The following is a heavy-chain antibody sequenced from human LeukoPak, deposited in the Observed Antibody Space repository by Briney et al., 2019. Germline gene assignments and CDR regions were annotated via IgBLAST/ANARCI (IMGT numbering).Heavy chain of an antibody. Sequence: ASVKVSCKASGYTFTSYYMHWVRQAPGQGLEWMGIINPSGGSTSYAQKFQGRVTMTRDTSTSTAYMELRSLRSNDTAVYYCARDISSGSGSYSVGVDDAFDIWGQGTMVTVSS. CDR2: INPSGGST. V-gene: IGHV1-46*01. CDR1: GYTFTSYY. CDR3: ARDISSGSGSYSVGVDDAFDI. D-gene: IGHD1-26*01. J-gene: IGHJ3*02.